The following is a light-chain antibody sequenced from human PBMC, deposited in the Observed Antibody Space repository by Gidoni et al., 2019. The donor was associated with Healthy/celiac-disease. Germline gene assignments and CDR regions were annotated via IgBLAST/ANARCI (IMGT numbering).Light chain of an antibody. V-gene: IGKV3-20*01. J-gene: IGKJ4*01. Sequence: EIVLTQSPGTLSLSPGERATLSCRASQSVSSSYLAWYQQKPGQAPRLLIYGASSRATGIPDRFSGSGSGTDFTLTISRLEPEDLAVYYCQQYGSSRGLTFGGXTKVEIK. CDR1: QSVSSSY. CDR2: GAS. CDR3: QQYGSSRGLT.